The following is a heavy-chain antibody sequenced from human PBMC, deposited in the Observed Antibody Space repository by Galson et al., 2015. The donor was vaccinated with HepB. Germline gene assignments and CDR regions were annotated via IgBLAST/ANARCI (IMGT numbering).Heavy chain of an antibody. D-gene: IGHD6-19*01. V-gene: IGHV3-33*01. Sequence: SLRLSCAASGFTFSSYGMHLVRQAPGKGLEWVAVIWYDGSNKYYADSVKGRFTISRDNSKNTLYLQMNSLRAEDTAVYYCARAPSPRSSSGWYWDYYYYGMDVWGQGTTVTVSS. J-gene: IGHJ6*02. CDR1: GFTFSSYG. CDR3: ARAPSPRSSSGWYWDYYYYGMDV. CDR2: IWYDGSNK.